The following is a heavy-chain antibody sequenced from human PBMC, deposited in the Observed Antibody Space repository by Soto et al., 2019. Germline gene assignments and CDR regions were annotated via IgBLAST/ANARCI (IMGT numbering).Heavy chain of an antibody. CDR3: ARGDYGKDVFDI. V-gene: IGHV4-30-4*01. CDR2: IYYSGST. D-gene: IGHD3-10*01. CDR1: GGSISSGDYY. Sequence: PSETLSLTCTVSGGSISSGDYYWSWIRQPPGKGLEWIGYIYYSGSTYYNPSLKSRVTISVDTSKNQFSLKLSSVTAADTAVYFCARGDYGKDVFDIWGQGTMVTVSS. J-gene: IGHJ3*02.